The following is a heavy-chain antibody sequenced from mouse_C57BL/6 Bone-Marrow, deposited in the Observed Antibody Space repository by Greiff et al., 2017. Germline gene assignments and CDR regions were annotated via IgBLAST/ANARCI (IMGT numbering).Heavy chain of an antibody. CDR2: ISDGGSYT. CDR3: ARDWDSYDGFYFDY. D-gene: IGHD2-12*01. V-gene: IGHV5-4*01. Sequence: EVQLVESGGGLVKPGGSLKLSCAASGFTFSSYAMSWVRQTPEKRLEWVATISDGGSYTYYPDNVKGRFTISRDNAKNKLYLQMSHLKSEDTAMYYCARDWDSYDGFYFDYWGQGTTLTVSS. CDR1: GFTFSSYA. J-gene: IGHJ2*01.